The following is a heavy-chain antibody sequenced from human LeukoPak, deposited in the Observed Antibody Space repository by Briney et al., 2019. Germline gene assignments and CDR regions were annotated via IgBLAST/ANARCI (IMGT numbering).Heavy chain of an antibody. CDR1: GYSFTSYW. V-gene: IGHV5-10-1*01. CDR3: ARHILRYGSGDTLKLLYY. J-gene: IGHJ4*02. Sequence: GESLKISCKGSGYSFTSYWISWVRQMPGKGLEWMGTIDPSDSYTNYSPSFQGHVTISADKSISTAYLQWSSLKASDTAMYYCARHILRYGSGDTLKLLYYWGQGTLVTVSS. CDR2: IDPSDSYT. D-gene: IGHD3-10*01.